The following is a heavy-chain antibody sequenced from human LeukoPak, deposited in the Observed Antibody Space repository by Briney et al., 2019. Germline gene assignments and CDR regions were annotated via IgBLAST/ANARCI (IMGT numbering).Heavy chain of an antibody. Sequence: GGSLRLSCVASGFPFSSYWVHWVRQVPGKGLVWVSRINSGGSNTVYADSVKGRFTISRDNAKNTLYLQMNSLRAEDTAVYYCVRTTGWPDCWGQGTLVTVSS. J-gene: IGHJ4*02. D-gene: IGHD6-19*01. CDR2: INSGGSNT. CDR1: GFPFSSYW. CDR3: VRTTGWPDC. V-gene: IGHV3-74*01.